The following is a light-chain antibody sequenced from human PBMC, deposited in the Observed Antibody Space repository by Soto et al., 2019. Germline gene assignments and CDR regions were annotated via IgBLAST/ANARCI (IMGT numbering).Light chain of an antibody. CDR3: QQTLSFPPT. CDR1: QAIDSW. J-gene: IGKJ1*01. CDR2: TGS. V-gene: IGKV1-12*01. Sequence: DIPITPVSCCLSSPFVPGVTITWRASQAIDSWLAWYQQKPGEAPKLLIFTGSLLHSGVPPRFSGSGSGTDFTLTISSLQPEDFATYYCQQTLSFPPTFGQGTKV.